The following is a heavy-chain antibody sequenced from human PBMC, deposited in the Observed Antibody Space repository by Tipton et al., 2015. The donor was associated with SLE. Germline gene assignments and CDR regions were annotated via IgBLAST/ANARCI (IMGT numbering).Heavy chain of an antibody. V-gene: IGHV4-31*03. J-gene: IGHJ5*02. CDR1: VDPISSGAYY. D-gene: IGHD2-2*01. Sequence: LRLSCTVSVDPISSGAYYWSWIRQHPGKGLEWIAYIYYSGSTYYNPSLKSRVTISVDTSKNQFSLRLSSVTAADTAAYYCARLVPGEGWFDPWGQGTLVTVSS. CDR3: ARLVPGEGWFDP. CDR2: IYYSGST.